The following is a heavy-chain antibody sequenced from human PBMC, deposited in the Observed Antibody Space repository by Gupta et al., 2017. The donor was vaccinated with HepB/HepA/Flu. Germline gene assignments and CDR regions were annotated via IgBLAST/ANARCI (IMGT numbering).Heavy chain of an antibody. CDR3: ARGLTYYYDSSGYYDAWYFDL. V-gene: IGHV4-30-2*01. CDR2: IYHSGST. D-gene: IGHD3-22*01. J-gene: IGHJ2*01. Sequence: ASPTELITIAIPGGSISSGGHSWSWLRQPPGKGLEWIGYIYHSGSTYYNPSLKSRVTISVDRSKNQFSLKLSSVTAADTAVYYCARGLTYYYDSSGYYDAWYFDLWGRGTLVTVSS. CDR1: GGSISSGGHS.